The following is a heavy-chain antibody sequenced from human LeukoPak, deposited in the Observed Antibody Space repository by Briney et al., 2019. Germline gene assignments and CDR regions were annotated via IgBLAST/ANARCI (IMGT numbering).Heavy chain of an antibody. CDR2: INHSEST. CDR1: GGSFSGYY. Sequence: SETLSLTCAVYGGSFSGYYWSWIRQPPGKGLEWIGEINHSESTNYNPSLKSRVTISVDTSKNQFSLKLSSVTAADTAVYYCASLGRKSYCSSTSCYRYYYYYMDVWGKGTTVTVSS. CDR3: ASLGRKSYCSSTSCYRYYYYYMDV. V-gene: IGHV4-34*01. J-gene: IGHJ6*03. D-gene: IGHD2-2*01.